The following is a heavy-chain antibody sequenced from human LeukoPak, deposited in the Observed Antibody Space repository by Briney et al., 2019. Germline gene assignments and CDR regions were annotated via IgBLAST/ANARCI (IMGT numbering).Heavy chain of an antibody. J-gene: IGHJ4*02. CDR3: AKGPDYGDYYFDY. D-gene: IGHD4-17*01. Sequence: GGTLRLSCAASGFTLSSYAMSWVRQGPGKGLEWVSAISVSGNTYHADSVKGRFTISRDSSKNTLYLQMNSLRAGDAAVYYCAKGPDYGDYYFDYWGQGTLVTVSS. CDR2: ISVSGNT. CDR1: GFTLSSYA. V-gene: IGHV3-23*01.